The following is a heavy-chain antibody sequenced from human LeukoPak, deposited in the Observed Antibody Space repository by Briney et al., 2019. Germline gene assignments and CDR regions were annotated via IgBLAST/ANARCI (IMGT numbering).Heavy chain of an antibody. J-gene: IGHJ4*02. D-gene: IGHD2-15*01. CDR1: GFTFTSYA. CDR3: AKDQGWQLLARAFDY. V-gene: IGHV3-23*01. CDR2: ISGSGGST. Sequence: GGSLGLSCAASGFTFTSYAMSWVRQAPGKGLEWVSSISGSGGSTYYADSVKGRFTISRDNSKNTLYLQMNSLRAEDTAVYYCAKDQGWQLLARAFDYWGQGTLVTVSS.